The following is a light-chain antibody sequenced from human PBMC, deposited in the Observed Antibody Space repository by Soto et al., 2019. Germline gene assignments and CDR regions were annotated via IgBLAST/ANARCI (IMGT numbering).Light chain of an antibody. CDR3: SSYAGSNNFFLV. J-gene: IGLJ2*01. CDR1: SSDVGGYNY. V-gene: IGLV2-8*01. Sequence: QSVLTQPPSASGSPGQSVTISCTGTSSDVGGYNYVSWYQQHPGRAPKLIIYEVTKRPSGVPDRFSGSKSGNTASLTASGLQAEDEADYYCSSYAGSNNFFLVFGGGTKLTVL. CDR2: EVT.